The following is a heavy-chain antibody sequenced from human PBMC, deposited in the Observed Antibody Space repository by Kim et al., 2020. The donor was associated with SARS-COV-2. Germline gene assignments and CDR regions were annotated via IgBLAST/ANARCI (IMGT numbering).Heavy chain of an antibody. CDR3: ARRVYGDVSVDY. J-gene: IGHJ4*02. V-gene: IGHV1-18*01. Sequence: ASVKVSCKACGYMFTSYGFSWVRQAPGQGLEWLGWISARDGNTKYGQKVQGRVIMTTDTSTNIAYRELWSRRSDDTAIDYCARRVYGDVSVDYWGQGTL. CDR2: ISARDGNT. CDR1: GYMFTSYG. D-gene: IGHD4-17*01.